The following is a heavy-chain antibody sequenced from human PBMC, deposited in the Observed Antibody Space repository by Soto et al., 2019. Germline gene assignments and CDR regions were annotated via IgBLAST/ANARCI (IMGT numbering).Heavy chain of an antibody. CDR1: GYSFASYW. V-gene: IGHV5-51*01. CDR2: IYPGDSDI. J-gene: IGHJ4*02. D-gene: IGHD6-25*01. CDR3: ARRESAAIEGILDY. Sequence: EVQLVQSGTEVKKAGEPLKIACEASGYSFASYWIGWVRQTPGKGLEWMGSIYPGDSDIRYSPSFQGRITISADKSISTAYLQYNSLKASDSGMYYCARRESAAIEGILDYWGQGTLVTVSS.